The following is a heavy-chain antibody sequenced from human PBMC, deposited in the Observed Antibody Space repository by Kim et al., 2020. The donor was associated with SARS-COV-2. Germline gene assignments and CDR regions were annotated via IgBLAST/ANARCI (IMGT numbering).Heavy chain of an antibody. CDR2: FYYSGSA. Sequence: SETLSLTCTVSGVSISSGDYYWSWIRQPPGKGLEWIGYFYYSGSAYYSPSLRSRVTISPDTSKNQFSLKLTSVTYADTAVYYCASGYCSGSSCYRFDPWGQGTLVTLSS. CDR3: ASGYCSGSSCYRFDP. CDR1: GVSISSGDYY. D-gene: IGHD2-15*01. V-gene: IGHV4-30-4*01. J-gene: IGHJ5*02.